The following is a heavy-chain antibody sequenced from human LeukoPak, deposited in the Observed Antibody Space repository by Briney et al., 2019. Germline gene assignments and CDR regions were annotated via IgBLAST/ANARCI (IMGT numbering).Heavy chain of an antibody. J-gene: IGHJ5*02. CDR2: IIPILGIA. Sequence: GASVKVSCKASGGTFSSYAISWVRQAPGQGLEWMGRIIPILGIANYAQKFQGRVTITADKSTSTAYMELSSLRSEDTAVYYCARASLLVGATAEDNWFDPWGQGTLVTVSS. CDR3: ARASLLVGATAEDNWFDP. V-gene: IGHV1-69*04. CDR1: GGTFSSYA. D-gene: IGHD1-26*01.